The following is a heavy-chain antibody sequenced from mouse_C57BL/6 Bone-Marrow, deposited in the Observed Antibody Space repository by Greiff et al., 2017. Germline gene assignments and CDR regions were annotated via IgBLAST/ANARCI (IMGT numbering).Heavy chain of an antibody. V-gene: IGHV5-12*01. J-gene: IGHJ3*01. CDR2: ISNGGGST. Sequence: EVMLLESGGGLVQPGGSLKLSCAASGFTFSDYYMTWVRQTPEQRLEWVAYISNGGGSTYYPDNVKGQFTLSGDNATSTRYLQMSRLKSEDTAMYYCARQDYYGSSWFAFWGQGTLVTVSA. CDR1: GFTFSDYY. D-gene: IGHD1-1*01. CDR3: ARQDYYGSSWFAF.